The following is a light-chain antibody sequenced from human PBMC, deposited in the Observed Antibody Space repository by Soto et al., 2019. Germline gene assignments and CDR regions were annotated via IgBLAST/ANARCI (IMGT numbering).Light chain of an antibody. CDR2: AAS. Sequence: DIQMTQSPSTLSGSVGDRVTITCRASQTISSWLAWYQQKPGKVPKLLIYAASSLQSGVPSRFSGSGSGTDFTLTISSLQPEDFATYYCQQSYSTPWTFGQGTKVDI. V-gene: IGKV1-39*01. J-gene: IGKJ1*01. CDR1: QTISSW. CDR3: QQSYSTPWT.